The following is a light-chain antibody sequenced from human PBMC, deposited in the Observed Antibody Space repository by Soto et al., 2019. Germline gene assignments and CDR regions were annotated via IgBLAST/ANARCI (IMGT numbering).Light chain of an antibody. J-gene: IGKJ4*01. CDR2: GAS. V-gene: IGKV3D-15*01. Sequence: EIVMTQSPATLSVSPGEKSTLSCRASQSVSSNLAWYQQKPGQAPRLLIYGASTRATDIPARFSGSESGTKFTLTISILQSEDFAVYYCQQYNNWPLTFGGGTKVEI. CDR3: QQYNNWPLT. CDR1: QSVSSN.